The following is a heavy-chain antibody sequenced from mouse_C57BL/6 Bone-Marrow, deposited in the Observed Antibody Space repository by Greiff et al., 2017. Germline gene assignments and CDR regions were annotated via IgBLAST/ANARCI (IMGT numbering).Heavy chain of an antibody. CDR1: GYTFTSYT. Sequence: VQLQESGAELARPGASVKMSCTASGYTFTSYTMHWVKQRPGQGLEWIGYINPSSGYTKYNQKFKDKATLTADKSSSTAYMQLSSLTSEDSAVYYCARGYYDFFDYWGQGTTLTVSS. CDR3: ARGYYDFFDY. D-gene: IGHD2-4*01. V-gene: IGHV1-4*01. J-gene: IGHJ2*01. CDR2: INPSSGYT.